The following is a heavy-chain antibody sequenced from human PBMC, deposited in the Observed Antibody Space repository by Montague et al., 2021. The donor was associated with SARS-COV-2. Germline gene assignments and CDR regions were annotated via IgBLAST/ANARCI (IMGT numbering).Heavy chain of an antibody. CDR2: ITYSGKT. CDR3: ARHADWMVWTGELTELEY. V-gene: IGHV4-39*01. CDR1: GGSISSRNSY. Sequence: SETLSLTCTVSGGSISSRNSYWGWVRQPPGKGLEWIGTITYSGKTYYNSSLKSRVTLSVDTSKNHFSLKLASVTATDTALYYCARHADWMVWTGELTELEYWGQGTLVTVSS. D-gene: IGHD3-16*01. J-gene: IGHJ4*02.